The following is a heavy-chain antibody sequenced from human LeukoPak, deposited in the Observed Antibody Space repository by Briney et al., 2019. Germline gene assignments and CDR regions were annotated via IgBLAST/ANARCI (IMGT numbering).Heavy chain of an antibody. CDR3: ARGNW. CDR1: GFTFSSYW. CDR2: ISSSSSDI. D-gene: IGHD1-1*01. Sequence: PGGSLRLSCAASGFTFSSYWMSWVRQAPGKGLEWVSYISSSSSDINYADSVKGRFTISRDNAKNSLYLQMNSLRVEDTAVYYCARGNWWGQGTLVTVSS. V-gene: IGHV3-21*01. J-gene: IGHJ4*02.